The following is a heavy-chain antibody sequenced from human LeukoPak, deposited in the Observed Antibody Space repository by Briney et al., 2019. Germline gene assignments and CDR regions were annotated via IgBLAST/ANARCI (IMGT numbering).Heavy chain of an antibody. CDR2: ISSSSSYI. D-gene: IGHD1-14*01. CDR1: GFTFSSYS. Sequence: KPGGSLRLTCAASGFTFSSYSMNWVRQAPGKGLEWVSSISSSSSYIYYADSVKGRFTISRDNAKNSLYLQMNSLRAEDTAVYYCARDPASREPGYWGQGTLVTVSS. V-gene: IGHV3-21*01. CDR3: ARDPASREPGY. J-gene: IGHJ4*02.